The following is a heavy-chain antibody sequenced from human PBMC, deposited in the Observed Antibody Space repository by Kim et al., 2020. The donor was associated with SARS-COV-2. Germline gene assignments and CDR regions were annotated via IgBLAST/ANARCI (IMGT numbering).Heavy chain of an antibody. Sequence: GGSLRLSCGASGFTFSNHAMSWVRQGPGKGLEWVSAISSSASDTYYADSVKGRFTISRDNSKNTLYLHMNSLRADDTAIYYCVREKVVSGLLTIDFWGQGTPVTVSS. CDR1: GFTFSNHA. J-gene: IGHJ1*01. CDR2: ISSSASDT. V-gene: IGHV3-23*01. D-gene: IGHD2-8*02. CDR3: VREKVVSGLLTIDF.